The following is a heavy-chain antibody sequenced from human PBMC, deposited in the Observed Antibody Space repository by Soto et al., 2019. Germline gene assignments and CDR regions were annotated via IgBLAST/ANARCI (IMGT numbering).Heavy chain of an antibody. V-gene: IGHV4-59*01. D-gene: IGHD2-15*01. CDR2: IYYSGST. Sequence: PSETLSLTCTVSGGSISRYYWSWIRQPPGKGLEWIGYIYYSGSTNYNPSLKSRVTISVDTSKNQFSLKLCSVTAADTAVYYCARDGGCSGGSCYLYYYGMDVWGQGTTVTVSS. CDR1: GGSISRYY. CDR3: ARDGGCSGGSCYLYYYGMDV. J-gene: IGHJ6*02.